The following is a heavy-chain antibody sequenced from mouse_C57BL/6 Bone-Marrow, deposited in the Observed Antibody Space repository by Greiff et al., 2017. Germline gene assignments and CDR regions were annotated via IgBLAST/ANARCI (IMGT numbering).Heavy chain of an antibody. CDR1: GYTFTSYW. CDR3: AIIEFPYAAWFAY. Sequence: QVQLQQPGAELVKPGASVKVSCKASGYTFTSYWMHWVKQRPGQGLEWIGRIHPSDSDTNYNQKFKGKATLTVDKSSSTAYMQLSSLTSEASAVYYCAIIEFPYAAWFAYWGQGTLVTVSA. CDR2: IHPSDSDT. V-gene: IGHV1-74*01. D-gene: IGHD2-14*01. J-gene: IGHJ3*01.